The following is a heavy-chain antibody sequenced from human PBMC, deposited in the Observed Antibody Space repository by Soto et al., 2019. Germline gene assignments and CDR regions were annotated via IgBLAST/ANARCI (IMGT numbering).Heavy chain of an antibody. Sequence: SQTHSLSYAVYGGNFSGYYWSWIRQTPGKGLEWIGEINHSGSTNYNPSLKSRVTISVDTSKNQFSLKLSSVTAADTAVYYCARSVATGTYGWFDPWGQGTLVTVSS. CDR3: ARSVATGTYGWFDP. CDR2: INHSGST. J-gene: IGHJ5*02. V-gene: IGHV4-34*01. CDR1: GGNFSGYY. D-gene: IGHD1-1*01.